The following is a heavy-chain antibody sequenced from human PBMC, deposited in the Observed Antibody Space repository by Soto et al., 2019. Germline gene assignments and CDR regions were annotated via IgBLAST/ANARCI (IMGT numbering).Heavy chain of an antibody. J-gene: IGHJ4*02. CDR1: GYTFTRYY. CDR3: SRDCSKCSGGSCYPGCVNY. D-gene: IGHD2-15*01. Sequence: ASVNVSCKASGYTFTRYYMHWVRQAPGQGLEWMGIINPSGGSTSYAQKFQGRVTMTRDKSRRAVYMQLSSLGAEDKAVYYCSRDCSKCSGGSCYPGCVNYWGQGNLVTV. V-gene: IGHV1-46*01. CDR2: INPSGGST.